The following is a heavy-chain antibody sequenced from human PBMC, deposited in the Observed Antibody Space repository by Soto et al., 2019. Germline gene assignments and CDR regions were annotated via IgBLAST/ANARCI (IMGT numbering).Heavy chain of an antibody. CDR3: ARGLGIAARPVDY. Sequence: SETLSLTCAVYGGSFSGYYWSWIRQPPGKGLEWIGEINHSGSTNYNPSLKGRVTISVDTSKNQFSLKLSSVTAADTAVYYCARGLGIAARPVDYWGQGTLVTVSS. J-gene: IGHJ4*02. D-gene: IGHD6-6*01. CDR2: INHSGST. CDR1: GGSFSGYY. V-gene: IGHV4-34*01.